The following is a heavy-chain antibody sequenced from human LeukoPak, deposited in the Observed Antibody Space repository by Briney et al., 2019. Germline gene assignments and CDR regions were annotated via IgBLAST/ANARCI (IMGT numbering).Heavy chain of an antibody. CDR2: INNDGTSA. CDR1: GFTFSNYW. J-gene: IGHJ4*02. V-gene: IGHV3-74*01. D-gene: IGHD1-26*01. CDR3: AMSTVGFDY. Sequence: RGSLGLSCAASGFTFSNYWMHWVRQSPGKGLEWVSRINNDGTSATYADSVKGRFTISRDNGKNTLFLQMNSLRVEDTAVYYCAMSTVGFDYWGQGTLVTAPS.